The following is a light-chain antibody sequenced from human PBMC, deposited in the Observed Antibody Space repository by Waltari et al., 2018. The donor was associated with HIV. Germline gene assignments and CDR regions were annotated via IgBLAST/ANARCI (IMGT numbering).Light chain of an antibody. Sequence: QSVLTQPPSVSGAPGQRVTISCTGSSSNIGAGYDVHWYQQLPGTAPKLLIYGNSNRPSVVSDRFSGSKSGTSASLAITGLQAEDEADYYCQSYDSSLSGWVFGGGTKLTVL. J-gene: IGLJ3*02. CDR1: SSNIGAGYD. CDR3: QSYDSSLSGWV. CDR2: GNS. V-gene: IGLV1-40*01.